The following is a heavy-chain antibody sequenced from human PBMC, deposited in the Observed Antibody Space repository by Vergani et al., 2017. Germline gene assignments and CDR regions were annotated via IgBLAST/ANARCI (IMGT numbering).Heavy chain of an antibody. CDR1: GGPTSSYY. CDR3: ARSQPYDSSGYYPGWFDP. CDR2: IYYSGST. V-gene: IGHV4-59*01. J-gene: IGHJ5*02. D-gene: IGHD3-22*01. Sequence: QVQLQESGPGLVKPSETLSLTCTVPGGPTSSYYWSWIRQPPGKGLEWIGYIYYSGSTNYNPSLKSRVTISVDTSKNQFSLKLSSVTAEDTAVYYCARSQPYDSSGYYPGWFDPWGQGTLVTVSS.